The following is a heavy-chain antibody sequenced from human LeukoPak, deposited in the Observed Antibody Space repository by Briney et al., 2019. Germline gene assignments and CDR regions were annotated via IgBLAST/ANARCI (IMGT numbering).Heavy chain of an antibody. V-gene: IGHV3-74*01. CDR2: IKTDGSIT. D-gene: IGHD2-2*01. J-gene: IGHJ3*02. CDR3: AREAYHTQYAFDI. Sequence: QSGGSLRLSCAASGFSFSVYWMHWVRQAPGKGPVWVSRIKTDGSITDYADFVKGRFTISRDNAKNSLYLQMNSLRAEDTAVYYCAREAYHTQYAFDIWGQGTMVTVSS. CDR1: GFSFSVYW.